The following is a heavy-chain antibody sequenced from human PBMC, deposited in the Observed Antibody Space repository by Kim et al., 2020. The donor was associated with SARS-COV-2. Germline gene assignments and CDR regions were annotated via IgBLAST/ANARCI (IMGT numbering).Heavy chain of an antibody. J-gene: IGHJ4*02. Sequence: GGSLRLSCAASGFTFSDYYMSWIRQAPGKGLEWVSYISSSSSYTNYADSVKGRFTISRDNAKNSLYLQMNSLRAEDTAVYYCARANFGYYYDSSGYYDYWGQGTLVTVSS. CDR1: GFTFSDYY. D-gene: IGHD3-22*01. CDR2: ISSSSSYT. CDR3: ARANFGYYYDSSGYYDY. V-gene: IGHV3-11*05.